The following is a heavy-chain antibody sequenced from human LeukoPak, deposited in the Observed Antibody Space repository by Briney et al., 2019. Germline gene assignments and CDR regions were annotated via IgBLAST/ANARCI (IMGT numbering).Heavy chain of an antibody. CDR2: ISWNSGSI. D-gene: IGHD2-2*01. Sequence: QPGRSLRLSCAASGFTFDDYAMPWVRHAPGKGLEWVSGISWNSGSIGYADSVKGRFTISRDNAKNSLYLQMNSLRAEDTALYYCAKSVIRVPAATYFDYWGQGTLVTVSS. CDR1: GFTFDDYA. J-gene: IGHJ4*02. CDR3: AKSVIRVPAATYFDY. V-gene: IGHV3-9*01.